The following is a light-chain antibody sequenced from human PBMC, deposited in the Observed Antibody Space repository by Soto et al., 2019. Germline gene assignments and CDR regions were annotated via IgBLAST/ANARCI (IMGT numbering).Light chain of an antibody. CDR2: DAS. Sequence: DLQMTQSPSTLSASVGDRVTITCRASQSISSWLAWYQQKPGKAPKLLIYDASSLESGVPSRFSGSRSGTEYTLTISSLEPDDFASDYCQQDNSYSPYTFGQGTKLEIK. J-gene: IGKJ2*01. CDR1: QSISSW. CDR3: QQDNSYSPYT. V-gene: IGKV1-5*01.